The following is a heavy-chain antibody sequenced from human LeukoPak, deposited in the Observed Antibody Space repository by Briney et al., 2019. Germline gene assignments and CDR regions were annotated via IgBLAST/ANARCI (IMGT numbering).Heavy chain of an antibody. Sequence: PSETLSLTCAVYGGSFSGYYWSWIRQPPGKGLEWIGEINHSGSTNYNPSLKSRVTISVDTSKNQFSLKLSSVTAADTAVYYCARVRYYYGSGSYLYWGQGTLVTVPS. V-gene: IGHV4-34*01. CDR1: GGSFSGYY. CDR3: ARVRYYYGSGSYLY. D-gene: IGHD3-10*01. CDR2: INHSGST. J-gene: IGHJ4*02.